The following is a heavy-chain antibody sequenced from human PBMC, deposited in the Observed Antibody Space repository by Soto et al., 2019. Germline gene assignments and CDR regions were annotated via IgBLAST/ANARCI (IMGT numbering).Heavy chain of an antibody. Sequence: SVKVSCKASGGTFSSYAISWVRQAPGQGLEWMGGIIPIFGTANYAQKFQGRVTITADESTSTAYMELSSLRSEDTAVYYCARAGTQWLVPGNYWGQGTLVTVSS. CDR3: ARAGTQWLVPGNY. CDR1: GGTFSSYA. D-gene: IGHD6-19*01. CDR2: IIPIFGTA. J-gene: IGHJ4*02. V-gene: IGHV1-69*13.